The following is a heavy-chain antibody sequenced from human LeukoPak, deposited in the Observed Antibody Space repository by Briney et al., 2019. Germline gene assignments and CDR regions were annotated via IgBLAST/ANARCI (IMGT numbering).Heavy chain of an antibody. D-gene: IGHD6-13*01. Sequence: GGSLRLSCAASGFTVSSNYMSWVRQAPGKGLEWVSVISGSGGSTYYADSVKGRFTISRDNSENTLHLQMNSLRAEDTAVYYCAKGGSSWYYFGYWGQGTLVTVSS. CDR3: AKGGSSWYYFGY. CDR2: ISGSGGST. V-gene: IGHV3-23*01. J-gene: IGHJ4*02. CDR1: GFTVSSNY.